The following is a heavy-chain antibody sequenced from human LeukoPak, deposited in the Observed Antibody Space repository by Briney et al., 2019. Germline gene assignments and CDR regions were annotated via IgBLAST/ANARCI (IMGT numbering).Heavy chain of an antibody. Sequence: PGGSLRLSCAASGFTFSSYWMSWVRQAPGKGLEWVANIKQDGSEKYYVDSEKGRFTISRDNAKNSLYLQMNSLRAEDTAVYYCARDRQWYYDILTGYPSSNWFDPWGQGTLVTVPS. J-gene: IGHJ5*02. D-gene: IGHD3-9*01. CDR1: GFTFSSYW. CDR3: ARDRQWYYDILTGYPSSNWFDP. V-gene: IGHV3-7*01. CDR2: IKQDGSEK.